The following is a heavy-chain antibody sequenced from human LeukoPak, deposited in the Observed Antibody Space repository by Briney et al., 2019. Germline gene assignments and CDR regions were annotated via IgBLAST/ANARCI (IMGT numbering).Heavy chain of an antibody. D-gene: IGHD1-7*01. CDR2: IKSKTDGGTT. J-gene: IGHJ4*02. CDR3: TTDWTGTTPDY. CDR1: GFTFRNAW. Sequence: GGSLRLSCAASGFTFRNAWMSWVRQAPGKGLDWGGRIKSKTDGGTTDYAAPVKGRFTISRDDSKNTLYLQMNSLKTEDTAVYYCTTDWTGTTPDYWGQGTLVTVSS. V-gene: IGHV3-15*01.